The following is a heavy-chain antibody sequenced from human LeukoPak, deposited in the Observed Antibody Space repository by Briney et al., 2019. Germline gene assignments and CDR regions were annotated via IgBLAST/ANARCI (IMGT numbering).Heavy chain of an antibody. J-gene: IGHJ6*02. CDR3: ARARRVPAAIHYYYYYYGMDV. V-gene: IGHV3-30-3*01. CDR2: ISYDGSNK. D-gene: IGHD2-2*01. Sequence: GGSLRLSCAASGFTFSSYAMHWVRQAPGKGLEWVAVISYDGSNKYYADSVKGRFTISRDNSKNTLYLQMNSLRAEDTAVYYCARARRVPAAIHYYYYYYGMDVWGQGTTVTVSS. CDR1: GFTFSSYA.